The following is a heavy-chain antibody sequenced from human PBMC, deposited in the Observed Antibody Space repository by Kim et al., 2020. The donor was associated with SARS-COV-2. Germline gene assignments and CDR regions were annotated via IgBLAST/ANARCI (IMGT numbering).Heavy chain of an antibody. J-gene: IGHJ6*02. Sequence: CADSVKGRFTIARDNAKNSLYLQMNSLRAEDTAVYYCARCLDYYYYGMDVWGQGTTVTVSS. V-gene: IGHV3-48*03. CDR3: ARCLDYYYYGMDV.